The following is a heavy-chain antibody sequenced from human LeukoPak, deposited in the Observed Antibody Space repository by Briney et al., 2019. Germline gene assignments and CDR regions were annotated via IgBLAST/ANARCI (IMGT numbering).Heavy chain of an antibody. Sequence: SQTLSLTCTVSGGSISSGGYYWSWIRQHPGKGLEWIGYIYYSGSTYYSPSLKSRVTISVDTSKNQFSLKLSSVTAADTAVYYCARDKRGVGGNDYWGQGTLVTVSS. CDR2: IYYSGST. V-gene: IGHV4-31*03. D-gene: IGHD3-10*01. CDR3: ARDKRGVGGNDY. CDR1: GGSISSGGYY. J-gene: IGHJ4*02.